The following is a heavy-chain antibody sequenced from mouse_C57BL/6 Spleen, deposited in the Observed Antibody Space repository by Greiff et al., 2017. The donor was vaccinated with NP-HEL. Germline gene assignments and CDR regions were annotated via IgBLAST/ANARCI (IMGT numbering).Heavy chain of an antibody. J-gene: IGHJ3*01. CDR2: ISYDGSN. Sequence: VQLKQSGPGLVKPSQSLSLPCSVTGYSITSGYYWNWIRQFPGNKLEWMGYISYDGSNNYNPSLKNRISITRDTSKNQFFLKLNSVTTEDTATYYCAREYYDYDEGFAYWGQGTLVTVSA. D-gene: IGHD2-4*01. CDR1: GYSITSGYY. V-gene: IGHV3-6*01. CDR3: AREYYDYDEGFAY.